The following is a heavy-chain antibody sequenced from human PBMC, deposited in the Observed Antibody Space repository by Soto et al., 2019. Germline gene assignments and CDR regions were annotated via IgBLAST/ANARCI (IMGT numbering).Heavy chain of an antibody. Sequence: ASVKVSCKASGYTFTSYDINWVRQATGQGLEWMGWMNPNSGNTGYAQKFQGRVTMTRNTSISTAYMELSSLRSEDTAVYYCARGLWLGSSSWLTHYYYMDVWAKGTKVTVSS. CDR1: GYTFTSYD. CDR2: MNPNSGNT. J-gene: IGHJ6*03. D-gene: IGHD6-13*01. CDR3: ARGLWLGSSSWLTHYYYMDV. V-gene: IGHV1-8*01.